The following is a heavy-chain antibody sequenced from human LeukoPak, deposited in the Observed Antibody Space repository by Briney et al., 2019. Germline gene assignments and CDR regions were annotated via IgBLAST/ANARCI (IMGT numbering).Heavy chain of an antibody. CDR1: GFTFDSYA. CDR3: ASHMTTVTTPLDY. CDR2: ISGSGGGT. Sequence: GGSLRLSCAASGFTFDSYAMTWVRQAPGKGLEWVSAISGSGGGTYYADSVKGRFTISRDNSKNTLHLQMNSLRAEDTAVYYCASHMTTVTTPLDYWGQGTLVTVSS. J-gene: IGHJ4*02. V-gene: IGHV3-23*01. D-gene: IGHD4-11*01.